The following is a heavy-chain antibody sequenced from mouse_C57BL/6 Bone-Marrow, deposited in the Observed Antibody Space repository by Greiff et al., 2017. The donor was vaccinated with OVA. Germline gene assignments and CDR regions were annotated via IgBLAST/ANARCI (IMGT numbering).Heavy chain of an antibody. CDR1: GYTFTSYW. V-gene: IGHV1-55*01. J-gene: IGHJ2*01. Sequence: QVQLKQPGAELVKPGASVKMSCKASGYTFTSYWITWVKQRPGQGLEWIGDIYPGSGSTNYNEKFKSKATLTVDTSSSTAYMQLSSLTSEDSAVYYCAREGLITTVVAHYFDYWGQGTTLTVSS. D-gene: IGHD1-1*01. CDR3: AREGLITTVVAHYFDY. CDR2: IYPGSGST.